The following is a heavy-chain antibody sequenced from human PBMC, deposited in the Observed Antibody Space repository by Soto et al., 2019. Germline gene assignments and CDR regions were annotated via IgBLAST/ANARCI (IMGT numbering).Heavy chain of an antibody. CDR3: ARHYYDSSGYYYNYFYF. CDR1: GGSFSGYY. D-gene: IGHD3-22*01. J-gene: IGHJ4*02. V-gene: IGHV4-34*01. CDR2: INHSRST. Sequence: PSETLSLACAVYGGSFSGYYWTWIRQPPGTGLEWIGEINHSRSTNYNPSLKSRVTISVDTSKNQFSLKLSSVTAADTAVYYCARHYYDSSGYYYNYFYFWGQGSLVTVSS.